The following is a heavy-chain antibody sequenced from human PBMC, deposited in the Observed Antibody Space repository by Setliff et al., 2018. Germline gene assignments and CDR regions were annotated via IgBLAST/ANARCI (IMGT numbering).Heavy chain of an antibody. V-gene: IGHV4-59*01. CDR3: ARLDGAGLWSHYYYYYMDV. CDR2: IYYSGAT. CDR1: GDSINPYY. D-gene: IGHD5-18*01. Sequence: SETLSLTCSVSGDSINPYYWTWIRQPPGKGLEWIGFIYYSGATTYNPSLKSRVTISVDTSKNQFSLNLNSVTAADTAVYYCARLDGAGLWSHYYYYYMDVWGKGTTVTVSS. J-gene: IGHJ6*03.